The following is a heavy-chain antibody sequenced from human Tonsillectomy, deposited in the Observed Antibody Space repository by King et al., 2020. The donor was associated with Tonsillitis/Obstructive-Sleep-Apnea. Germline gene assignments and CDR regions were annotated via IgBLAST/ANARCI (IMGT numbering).Heavy chain of an antibody. CDR2: ISGSGGST. CDR3: AKDEGRYCSSTSCPPDAFDI. V-gene: IGHV3-23*04. Sequence: VQLVESGGGLVQPGGSLRLSCAASGFTFSSYAMSWVRQAPGKGLEWVSAISGSGGSTYYADSVKGRFTISRDNSKNTLYLQMNSLRAEDTAVYYRAKDEGRYCSSTSCPPDAFDIWGQGTMVTVSS. CDR1: GFTFSSYA. D-gene: IGHD2-2*01. J-gene: IGHJ3*02.